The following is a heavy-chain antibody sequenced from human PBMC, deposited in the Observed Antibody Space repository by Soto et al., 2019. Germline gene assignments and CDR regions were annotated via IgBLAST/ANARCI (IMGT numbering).Heavy chain of an antibody. CDR3: ARSRGGGEHGPSYYYSGKEV. Sequence: QVQLVQSGAEVKKPGSSVKVSCKASGGTFSSYTISWVRQAPGQGLEWMGRIIPILGIANYAQKFQGRVTITADKSTSTADMELRTLRSEETAVYYCARSRGGGEHGPSYYYSGKEVWGQGTTVTVS. CDR1: GGTFSSYT. D-gene: IGHD3-16*01. CDR2: IIPILGIA. V-gene: IGHV1-69*02. J-gene: IGHJ6*02.